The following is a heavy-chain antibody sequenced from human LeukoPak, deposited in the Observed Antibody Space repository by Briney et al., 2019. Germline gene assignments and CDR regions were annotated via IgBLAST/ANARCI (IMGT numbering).Heavy chain of an antibody. CDR1: GGSINSGGYY. Sequence: PSETLSLTCNVSGGSINSGGYYWGWIRQPPGKGLEWIGSIDYSGSAVYSPSLKSRLTISVDTSKKQFSLRVASVTAADTAVYYCARRTYSYGFRFDPWGQGTLVTVSS. CDR3: ARRTYSYGFRFDP. CDR2: IDYSGSA. V-gene: IGHV4-39*01. J-gene: IGHJ5*02. D-gene: IGHD3-16*02.